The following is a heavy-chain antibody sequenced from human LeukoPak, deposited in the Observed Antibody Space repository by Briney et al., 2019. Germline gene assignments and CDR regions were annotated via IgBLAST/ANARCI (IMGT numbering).Heavy chain of an antibody. J-gene: IGHJ4*02. CDR1: GYTFTSYD. CDR3: ARGYGDYVSSYFDY. V-gene: IGHV1-8*01. Sequence: ASVKVSCKASGYTFTSYDINWVRQATGQGLEWMGWMNPNSGNTGYAQKFQGRVTMTRNTSISTAYMELSSLRSEDTAVYYCARGYGDYVSSYFDYWGRGTLVTVSS. D-gene: IGHD4-17*01. CDR2: MNPNSGNT.